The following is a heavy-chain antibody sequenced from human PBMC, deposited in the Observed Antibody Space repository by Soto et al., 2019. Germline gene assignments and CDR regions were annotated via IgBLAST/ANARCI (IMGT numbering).Heavy chain of an antibody. CDR3: ASFYYDFWSALYRWPSPVSPAMDV. J-gene: IGHJ6*04. D-gene: IGHD3-3*01. Sequence: PSETLSLTCTASGDSISSTSSFWAWIRQPPGKNLEWIGSVYYSGSTNYNPSLKSRVTISVDTSKNQFSLKLSSVTAADTAVYYCASFYYDFWSALYRWPSPVSPAMDVWGKGTTVTVSS. CDR1: GDSISSTSSF. V-gene: IGHV4-39*07. CDR2: VYYSGST.